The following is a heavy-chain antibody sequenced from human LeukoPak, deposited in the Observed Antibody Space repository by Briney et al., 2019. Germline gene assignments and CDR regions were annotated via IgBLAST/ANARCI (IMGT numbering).Heavy chain of an antibody. CDR2: IKSKTDGGTT. D-gene: IGHD5-12*01. Sequence: GGSLRLSCAASGFTFSNAWMSWVRQAPGKGLEWVGRIKSKTDGGTTDYAAPVKGRFTISGDDSKNTLYLQMNSLRAEDTAVYYCARGGGYPDAFDIWGQGTMVTVSS. J-gene: IGHJ3*02. CDR3: ARGGGYPDAFDI. V-gene: IGHV3-15*01. CDR1: GFTFSNAW.